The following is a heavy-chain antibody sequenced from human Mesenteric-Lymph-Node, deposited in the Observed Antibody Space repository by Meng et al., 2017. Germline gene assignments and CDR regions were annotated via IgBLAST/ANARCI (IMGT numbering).Heavy chain of an antibody. CDR3: ARLSGSNIDY. Sequence: GESLKISCAASGFTFSSYAMSWVRQAPGKGLEWVSYISSSGSTIYYADSVKGRFTISRDNAKNSLYLQMNSLRAEDTAVYYCARLSGSNIDYWGQGTLVTVSS. J-gene: IGHJ4*02. CDR2: ISSSGSTI. D-gene: IGHD1-26*01. CDR1: GFTFSSYA. V-gene: IGHV3-48*03.